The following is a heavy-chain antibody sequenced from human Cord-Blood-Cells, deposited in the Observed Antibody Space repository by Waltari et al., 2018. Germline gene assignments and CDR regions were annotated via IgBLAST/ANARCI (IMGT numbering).Heavy chain of an antibody. V-gene: IGHV4-38-2*01. CDR3: ARARSSGYYYFDY. CDR1: GYSISSGYY. D-gene: IGHD3-22*01. CDR2: IYHSGST. J-gene: IGHJ4*02. Sequence: QVQLQESGPGLVKPSETLSLTCAVSGYSISSGYYWGWIRQPPGKGLEWIGSIYHSGSTNYNPSLKSRVTMSGDTSKNQFSRKLSSVTAADTAVYYCARARSSGYYYFDYWGQGTLVTVSS.